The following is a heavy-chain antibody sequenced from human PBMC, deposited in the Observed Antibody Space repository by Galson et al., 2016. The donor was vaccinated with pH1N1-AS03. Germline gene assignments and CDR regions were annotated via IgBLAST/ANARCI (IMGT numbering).Heavy chain of an antibody. D-gene: IGHD1-1*01. J-gene: IGHJ6*03. CDR3: AKVGGVFDWNDYNYMDV. CDR2: ISSNSAST. Sequence: SLRLSCAASGFNFDKYTITWVRQAPGKGLEWISSISSNSASTYYADSLKGRFTVSRDNAKNSLYLQMDSLSAEDTAVYYCAKVGGVFDWNDYNYMDVWGTGTTVTVAS. V-gene: IGHV3-21*01. CDR1: GFNFDKYT.